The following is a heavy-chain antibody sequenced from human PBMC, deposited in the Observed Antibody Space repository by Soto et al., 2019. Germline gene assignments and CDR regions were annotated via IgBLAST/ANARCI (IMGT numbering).Heavy chain of an antibody. Sequence: QVQLQESGPGLVKPSQTLSLTCTVSGGSISSGGYYWSWIRQHPGKGLEWIGYIYYSGSTYYNPSLHFGVTLSVDTSKDQFSLTVSSVTAAETAVYYCAGGGSGSYWFEHWGQGTQVTVSS. CDR1: GGSISSGGYY. J-gene: IGHJ5*02. CDR3: AGGGSGSYWFEH. V-gene: IGHV4-31*03. CDR2: IYYSGST. D-gene: IGHD1-26*01.